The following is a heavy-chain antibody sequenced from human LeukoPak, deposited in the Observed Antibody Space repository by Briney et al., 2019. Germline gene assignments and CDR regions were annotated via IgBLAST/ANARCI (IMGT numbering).Heavy chain of an antibody. D-gene: IGHD3-10*01. CDR1: GFSFSDYS. CDR2: ISSSGGTI. J-gene: IGHJ5*02. Sequence: GGSLRLSCAASGFSFSDYSMTWIRQAPGKGLEWVSYISSSGGTIYYADSVKGRFTISRDNAKNSLYLQMNSLRAEDTAVYYCARDSMVRGVIGPWGQGTLVTVSS. CDR3: ARDSMVRGVIGP. V-gene: IGHV3-11*01.